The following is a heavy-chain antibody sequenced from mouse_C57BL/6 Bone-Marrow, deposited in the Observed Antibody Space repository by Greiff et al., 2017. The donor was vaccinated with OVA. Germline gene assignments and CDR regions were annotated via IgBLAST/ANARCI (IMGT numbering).Heavy chain of an antibody. CDR3: ARAGGYYGKEDFAY. J-gene: IGHJ2*01. Sequence: VQLQQPGAELVKPGASVKMSCKASGYTFTSYWITWVKQRPGQGLEWIGDIYPGSGSTNYNEKFKSKATLTVDTSSSTAYMQLSSLTSEDSAVYYCARAGGYYGKEDFAYWGQGTTLTVSS. V-gene: IGHV1-55*01. CDR2: IYPGSGST. CDR1: GYTFTSYW. D-gene: IGHD1-1*01.